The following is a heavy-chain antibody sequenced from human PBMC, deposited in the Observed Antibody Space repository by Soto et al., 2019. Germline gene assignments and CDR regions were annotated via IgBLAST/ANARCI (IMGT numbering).Heavy chain of an antibody. CDR1: GFSFSGAA. Sequence: GGSLRLSCAASGFSFSGAAMHWVRQASGKGLEWVGRIRSKVKNYATGYSASVKGRFTLSRDDSKNTAYLQMNSLNTEDTAVYYCSISYCRRDSPPADSWGQGTLLSVSS. CDR2: IRSKVKNYAT. D-gene: IGHD2-21*02. V-gene: IGHV3-73*01. J-gene: IGHJ4*02. CDR3: SISYCRRDSPPADS.